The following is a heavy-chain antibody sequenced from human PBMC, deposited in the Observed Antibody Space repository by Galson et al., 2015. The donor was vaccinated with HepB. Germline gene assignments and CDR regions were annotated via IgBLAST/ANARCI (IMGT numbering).Heavy chain of an antibody. CDR1: GFTFSNYA. J-gene: IGHJ4*02. CDR2: ISGSGDSP. V-gene: IGHV3-23*01. Sequence: SLRLSCAASGFTFSNYAMAWVRQAPGKGLEWVSAISGSGDSPYYVDSVKGRFTISRDNSKSTLYLQMNSLRAEDTAVYYCAKDILLWFGDLLSDTTAALDYWGQGTLVTVSS. D-gene: IGHD3-10*01. CDR3: AKDILLWFGDLLSDTTAALDY.